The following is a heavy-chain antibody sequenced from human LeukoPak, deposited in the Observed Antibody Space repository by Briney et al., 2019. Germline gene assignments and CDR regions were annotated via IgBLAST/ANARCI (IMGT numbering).Heavy chain of an antibody. CDR2: ISGSGGST. CDR3: AKEPPAYYYDSSGYYDY. J-gene: IGHJ4*02. Sequence: QPGGSLILSCAASGFTFSSYAMSWVRQAPGKGLEWVSAISGSGGSTYYADSVKGRFTISRDNSKNTLYLQMNSLRAEDTAVYYCAKEPPAYYYDSSGYYDYWGQGTLVTVSS. CDR1: GFTFSSYA. D-gene: IGHD3-22*01. V-gene: IGHV3-23*01.